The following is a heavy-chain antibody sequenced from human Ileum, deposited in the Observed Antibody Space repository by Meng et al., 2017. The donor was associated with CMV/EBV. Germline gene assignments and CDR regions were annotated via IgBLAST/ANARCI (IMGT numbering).Heavy chain of an antibody. CDR3: ASYKQQLVAGGIYWYSDL. Sequence: GESLKISCAASGFTVSDNDMNWVRQAPGKGLEWVSIIFRGGDTHYANSVTGRFTVSRDNSKNTLYLQMNSLRVEDTAVYYCASYKQQLVAGGIYWYSDLWGRGTLVTVSS. J-gene: IGHJ2*01. D-gene: IGHD6-13*01. CDR2: IFRGGDT. V-gene: IGHV3-66*02. CDR1: GFTVSDND.